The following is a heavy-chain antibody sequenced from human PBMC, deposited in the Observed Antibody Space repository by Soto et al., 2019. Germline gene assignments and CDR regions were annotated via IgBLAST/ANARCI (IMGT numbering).Heavy chain of an antibody. CDR2: ISNSGNTK. J-gene: IGHJ5*02. D-gene: IGHD5-12*01. V-gene: IGHV3-11*01. CDR1: GFTFSASY. CDR3: ARERSCSGNSCYKLRFDP. Sequence: QVQLVESGGDVVQPGGSLRLSCAASGFTFSASYMTWIRQAPGRGLEWVSYISNSGNTKEYADSVRGRFTISRDNAKNSVHLQMDSLIAEDTAVYYCARERSCSGNSCYKLRFDPWGQGTRVIVSS.